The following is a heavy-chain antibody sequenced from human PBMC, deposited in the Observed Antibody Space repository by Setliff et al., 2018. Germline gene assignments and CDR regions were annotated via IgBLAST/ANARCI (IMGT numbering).Heavy chain of an antibody. Sequence: PGGSLRLSCAASGSTFSSYSMNWVRQAPGKGLEWVSSISSSSSYIYYADSVKGRFTISRDNAKNSLYLQMNSLRAEDTAVYYCARDLGCSGGSCYLDYYYGMDVWGQGTTVTVS. D-gene: IGHD2-15*01. CDR1: GSTFSSYS. J-gene: IGHJ6*02. CDR3: ARDLGCSGGSCYLDYYYGMDV. CDR2: ISSSSSYI. V-gene: IGHV3-21*01.